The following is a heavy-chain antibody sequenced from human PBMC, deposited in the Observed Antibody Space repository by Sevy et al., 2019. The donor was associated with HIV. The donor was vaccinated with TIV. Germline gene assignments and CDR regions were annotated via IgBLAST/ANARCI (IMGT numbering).Heavy chain of an antibody. CDR3: ARDKRITIFGVVTPLDAFDI. D-gene: IGHD3-3*01. Sequence: SETLSLTCTVSGGSISSSSYYWGWIRQPPGKGLEWIGSIYYSGSTYYNPSLKSPVTISVDTSKNQFSLKLSPVTAADTAVYYCARDKRITIFGVVTPLDAFDIWGQGTMVTVSS. J-gene: IGHJ3*02. CDR2: IYYSGST. CDR1: GGSISSSSYY. V-gene: IGHV4-39*01.